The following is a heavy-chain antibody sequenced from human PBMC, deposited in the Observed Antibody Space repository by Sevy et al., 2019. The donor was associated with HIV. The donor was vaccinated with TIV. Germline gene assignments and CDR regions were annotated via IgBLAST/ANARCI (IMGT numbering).Heavy chain of an antibody. CDR1: GFTFSSYS. Sequence: GGSLRLSCAASGFTFSSYSMNWVRQAPGKGLEWVSYISSSSSTIYYADSVKGRFTISRDNAKNSLYLQMNSLRDEDTAVYYCAIVQGVGAYCGGDCFDDAFDIWGQGIMVTVSS. CDR2: ISSSSSTI. J-gene: IGHJ3*02. D-gene: IGHD2-21*02. V-gene: IGHV3-48*02. CDR3: AIVQGVGAYCGGDCFDDAFDI.